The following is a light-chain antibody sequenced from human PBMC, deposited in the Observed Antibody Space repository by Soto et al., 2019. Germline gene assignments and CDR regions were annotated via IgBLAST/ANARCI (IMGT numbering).Light chain of an antibody. J-gene: IGLJ2*01. CDR2: ANI. CDR3: QSYDISLSAVV. CDR1: SSNLGADYD. V-gene: IGLV1-40*01. Sequence: QSVLTQPPSVSGAPGQRVTISCTGSSSNLGADYDVHWYQQFPGTAPKVLIYANINRPSGVPDRFSASKSGTSASLAITGLQAEDEADYYCQSYDISLSAVVFGEGTKLTVL.